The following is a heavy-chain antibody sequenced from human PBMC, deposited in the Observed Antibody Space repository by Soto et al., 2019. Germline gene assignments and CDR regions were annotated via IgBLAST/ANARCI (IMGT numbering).Heavy chain of an antibody. CDR3: ARSEDEPPWFDP. CDR2: IYYSGST. J-gene: IGHJ5*02. V-gene: IGHV4-59*01. CDR1: GGSISSYY. Sequence: SETLSLTCTVSGGSISSYYWSWIRQPPGKGLEWIGYIYYSGSTNYNPSLKSRVTISVDTSKNQFSLKLSSVTAADTAVYYCARSEDEPPWFDPWGQGTLVTVSS.